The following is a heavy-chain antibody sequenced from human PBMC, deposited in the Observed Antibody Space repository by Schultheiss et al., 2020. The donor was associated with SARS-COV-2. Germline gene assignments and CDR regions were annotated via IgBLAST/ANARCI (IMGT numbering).Heavy chain of an antibody. CDR1: GGSFSGYY. CDR2: IYYSGST. D-gene: IGHD2-21*01. Sequence: SETLSLTCAVYGGSFSGYYWSWIRQPPGKGLEWIGSIYYSGSTYYNPSLKSRVTISVDTSKNQFSLKLSSVTAADTAAYYCARGRKGPRPYHPFDAWGQGTLVTVSS. V-gene: IGHV4-34*01. CDR3: ARGRKGPRPYHPFDA. J-gene: IGHJ5*02.